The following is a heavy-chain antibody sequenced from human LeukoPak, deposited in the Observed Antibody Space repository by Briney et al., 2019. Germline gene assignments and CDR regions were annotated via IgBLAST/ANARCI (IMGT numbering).Heavy chain of an antibody. J-gene: IGHJ5*02. D-gene: IGHD2-2*01. Sequence: VASVKVSCKASGYTFTSYGISWVRQAPGQGLEWMGWISAYNGNTNYAQKLQGRVTMTTDTSTSTAYMELRSLRSDDTAVYYCARDGDCSSTSCYERDSGNWFDPWGQGTLVTVSS. V-gene: IGHV1-18*01. CDR2: ISAYNGNT. CDR1: GYTFTSYG. CDR3: ARDGDCSSTSCYERDSGNWFDP.